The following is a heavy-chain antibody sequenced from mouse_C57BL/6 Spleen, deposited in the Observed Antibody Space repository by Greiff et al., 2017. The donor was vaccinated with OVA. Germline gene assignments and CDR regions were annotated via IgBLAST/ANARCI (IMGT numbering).Heavy chain of an antibody. J-gene: IGHJ1*03. CDR2: ISSGSSTI. D-gene: IGHD1-1*01. Sequence: EVKLMESGGGLVKPGGSLKLSCAASGFTFSDYGMHWVRQAPEKGLEWVAYISSGSSTIYYADTVKGRFTISRDNAKNTLFLQITSLRSEDTAMYYYAKGVNYYGSIYVGWYVVVWGTGTTVTVSS. V-gene: IGHV5-17*01. CDR3: AKGVNYYGSIYVGWYVVV. CDR1: GFTFSDYG.